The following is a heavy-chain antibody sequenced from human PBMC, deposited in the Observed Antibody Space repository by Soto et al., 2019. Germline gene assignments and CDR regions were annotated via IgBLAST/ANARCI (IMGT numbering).Heavy chain of an antibody. V-gene: IGHV4-30-2*01. CDR3: ARALYCSGGSCYSGGRWFDP. J-gene: IGHJ5*02. D-gene: IGHD2-15*01. Sequence: PSETLSLTCAVSGGSISSGGYSWSWIRQPPGKGLEWIGYIYHSGSTYYNPSLKSRVTISVDRSKNQFSLKLSSVTAADTAVYYCARALYCSGGSCYSGGRWFDPWGQGTLVTVS. CDR2: IYHSGST. CDR1: GGSISSGGYS.